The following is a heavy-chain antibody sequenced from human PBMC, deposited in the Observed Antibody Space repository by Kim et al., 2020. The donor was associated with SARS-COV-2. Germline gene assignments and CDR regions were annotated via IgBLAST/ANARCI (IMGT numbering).Heavy chain of an antibody. CDR3: ARERGIAAAGTVDY. Sequence: ADSVKGRFTISGDNSKNTLYLQMNSLRAEDTAVYYCARERGIAAAGTVDYWGQGTLVTVSS. J-gene: IGHJ4*02. V-gene: IGHV3-30*01. D-gene: IGHD6-13*01.